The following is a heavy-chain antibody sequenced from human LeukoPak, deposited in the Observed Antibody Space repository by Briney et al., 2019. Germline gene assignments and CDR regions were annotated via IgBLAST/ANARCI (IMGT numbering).Heavy chain of an antibody. CDR2: ISVYSGNT. Sequence: ASVKVSSKASGYTFSAYGISWVRQAPGQGLEWMGYISVYSGNTNHAQKLQGRVTMTTDTSTSTAYMELRSLRSDDTAVYYCARDSHIAEVAYYFDYWGQGTLVSVSS. CDR3: ARDSHIAEVAYYFDY. D-gene: IGHD2-21*01. CDR1: GYTFSAYG. J-gene: IGHJ4*02. V-gene: IGHV1-18*01.